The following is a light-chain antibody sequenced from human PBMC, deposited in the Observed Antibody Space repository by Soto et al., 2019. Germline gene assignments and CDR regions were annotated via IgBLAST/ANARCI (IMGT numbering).Light chain of an antibody. J-gene: IGKJ1*01. CDR2: WAS. CDR1: QSVLYSSNNKNY. CDR3: QEYYDYGWT. V-gene: IGKV4-1*01. Sequence: DIVMTQSPDSLAVSLGGRATINCKSSQSVLYSSNNKNYLAWYQQKPGQPPKLLVSWASTRESGVPDRFSGSGSGTGFTLTRSSPQVEDGAVYYCQEYYDYGWTFGQGTKVEIK.